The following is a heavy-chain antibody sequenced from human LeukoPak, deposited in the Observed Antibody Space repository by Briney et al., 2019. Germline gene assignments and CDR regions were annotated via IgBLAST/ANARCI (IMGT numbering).Heavy chain of an antibody. CDR1: GGTFSSCA. V-gene: IGHV1-69*05. D-gene: IGHD6-6*01. J-gene: IGHJ3*02. Sequence: ASVKVSCKASGGTFSSCAISWVRQAPGQGLEWMGRIIPIFGTANYAQKFQGRVTITTDESTSTAYMELSSLRSEDTAVYYCADSSIAAPGAFDIWGQGTMVTVSS. CDR2: IIPIFGTA. CDR3: ADSSIAAPGAFDI.